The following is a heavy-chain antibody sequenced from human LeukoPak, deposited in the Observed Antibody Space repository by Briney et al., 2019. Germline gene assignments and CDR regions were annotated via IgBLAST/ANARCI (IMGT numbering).Heavy chain of an antibody. Sequence: VSVKVSCKASGYTFTSYGISWVRQAPGQGLEWMGWISAYNGNTNYAQKLQGRVTMTTDTSTSTAYMELRSLRSDDTAVYYCARDRVVVVPAAMGYFDLWGRGTLVTVSS. J-gene: IGHJ2*01. D-gene: IGHD2-2*01. V-gene: IGHV1-18*04. CDR3: ARDRVVVVPAAMGYFDL. CDR2: ISAYNGNT. CDR1: GYTFTSYG.